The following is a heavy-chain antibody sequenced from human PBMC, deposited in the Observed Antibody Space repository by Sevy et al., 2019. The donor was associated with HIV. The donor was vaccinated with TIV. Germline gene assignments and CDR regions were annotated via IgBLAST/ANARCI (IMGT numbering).Heavy chain of an antibody. CDR2: DSAYNGKT. J-gene: IGHJ6*02. V-gene: IGHV1-18*01. D-gene: IGHD3-10*01. CDR3: ARDSIPMVQGVIITPYYYGMDV. Sequence: ASVKVSCESSGYTITNYGISWVQQAPGQGLEWMGWDSAYNGKTNYAQKLQGRVTMTTDTSTSTAYMELRSLRSDDTAVYYCARDSIPMVQGVIITPYYYGMDVWGQGTTVTVSS. CDR1: GYTITNYG.